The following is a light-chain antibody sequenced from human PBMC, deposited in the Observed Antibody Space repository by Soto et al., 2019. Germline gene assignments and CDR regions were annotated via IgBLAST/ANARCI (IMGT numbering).Light chain of an antibody. Sequence: EIVLTQSPGTLSLSPGERATLSCRASQTVGRNYLAWYQQKPGQAPRLLIYHASNRATGIPDRFSGSGSGTDFTLTISRLKPEDFVMYYCQQYAASPLTFGGGAKVEI. J-gene: IGKJ4*01. CDR1: QTVGRNY. CDR2: HAS. V-gene: IGKV3-20*01. CDR3: QQYAASPLT.